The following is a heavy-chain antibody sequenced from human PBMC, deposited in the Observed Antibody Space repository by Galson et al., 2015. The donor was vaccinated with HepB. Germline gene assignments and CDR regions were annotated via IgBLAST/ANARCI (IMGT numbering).Heavy chain of an antibody. CDR2: IIPIFGTA. D-gene: IGHD2-15*01. CDR1: GGTFSSYA. CDR3: ARGPVGRCSGGSRYPEAFDI. V-gene: IGHV1-69*13. Sequence: SVKVSCKASGGTFSSYAISWVRQAPGQGLEWMGGIIPIFGTANYAQKFQGRVTITADESTSTAYMELSSLRSEDTAVYYCARGPVGRCSGGSRYPEAFDIWGQGTMVTVSS. J-gene: IGHJ3*02.